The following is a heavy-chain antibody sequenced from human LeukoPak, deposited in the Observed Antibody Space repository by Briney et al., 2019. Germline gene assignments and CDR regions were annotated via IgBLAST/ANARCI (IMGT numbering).Heavy chain of an antibody. CDR1: GYTFTSYY. CDR3: ASLYYYDSSGYPDAFDI. CDR2: INPSGGST. Sequence: ASVKVSCKASGYTFTSYYMHWVRQAPGQGLEWMGIINPSGGSTSYAQKFQGRVTMTRDMSTSTVYMELSSLRSEDTAVYYCASLYYYDSSGYPDAFDIWGQGTMVTVSS. V-gene: IGHV1-46*01. D-gene: IGHD3-22*01. J-gene: IGHJ3*02.